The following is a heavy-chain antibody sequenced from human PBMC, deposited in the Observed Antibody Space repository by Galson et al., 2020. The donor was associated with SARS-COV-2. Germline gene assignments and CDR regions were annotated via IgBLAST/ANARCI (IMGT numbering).Heavy chain of an antibody. D-gene: IGHD6-6*01. J-gene: IGHJ4*02. CDR3: ATGFAYSSSAGAVY. V-gene: IGHV1-24*01. CDR1: GYTLTELS. CDR2: FDPEDGET. Sequence: GESLKISCKVSGYTLTELSMHWVRQAPGKGLEWMGGFDPEDGETIYAQKFQGRVTMTEDTSTDTAYMELSSLRSEDTAVYYCATGFAYSSSAGAVYWGQGTLVTVSS.